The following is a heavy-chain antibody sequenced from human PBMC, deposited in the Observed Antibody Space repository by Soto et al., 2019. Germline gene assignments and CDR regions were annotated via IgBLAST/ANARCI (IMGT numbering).Heavy chain of an antibody. V-gene: IGHV4-34*01. CDR3: ARGRSLLLWFGEYNWFDP. CDR2: INHSGST. Sequence: TSETLSLTCAVYGGSFSGYYWSWIRQPPGKGLEWIGEINHSGSTNYNPSLKSRVTISVDTSKNQFSLKLSSVTAADTAMYYCARGRSLLLWFGEYNWFDPWGQGTLVTVSS. J-gene: IGHJ5*02. D-gene: IGHD3-10*01. CDR1: GGSFSGYY.